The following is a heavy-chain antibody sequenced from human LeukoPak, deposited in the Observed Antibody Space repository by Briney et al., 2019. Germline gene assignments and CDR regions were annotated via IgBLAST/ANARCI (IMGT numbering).Heavy chain of an antibody. CDR1: RFTFTDHY. J-gene: IGHJ4*02. Sequence: ASVKVSCKASRFTFTDHYMHWVRQAPGQGLEWMGWINGKSGVKFYAQQFQDRITVTRDTSIRKMYLELNRMTSAATAIYYCARDFDWGPDYWGPGTLVAVSS. CDR2: INGKSGVK. CDR3: ARDFDWGPDY. V-gene: IGHV1-2*02. D-gene: IGHD3-16*01.